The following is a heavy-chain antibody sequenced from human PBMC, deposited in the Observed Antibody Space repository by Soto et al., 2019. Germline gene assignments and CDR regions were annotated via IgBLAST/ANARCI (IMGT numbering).Heavy chain of an antibody. CDR2: IYYSGST. CDR1: GGSISSGDYY. D-gene: IGHD5-18*01. J-gene: IGHJ3*02. V-gene: IGHV4-30-4*01. CDR3: ASDLGDSYGSMDAFDI. Sequence: QVQLQESGPGLVKPSQTLSLTCTVSGGSISSGDYYWSWIRQPPGKGLEWIGYIYYSGSTYYNPSLKGRVTISVDTSKNQFSLKLSSVTAADTAVYYCASDLGDSYGSMDAFDIWGQGTMVTVSS.